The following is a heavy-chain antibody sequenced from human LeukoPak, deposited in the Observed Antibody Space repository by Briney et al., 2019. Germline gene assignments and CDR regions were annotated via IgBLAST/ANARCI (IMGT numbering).Heavy chain of an antibody. J-gene: IGHJ4*02. CDR3: ASRPHQASSGYHN. CDR2: IYPSDSDT. CDR1: GYTFTSHW. D-gene: IGHD3-22*01. Sequence: GESLKISCKGSGYTFTSHWIGWVRQMPGKGLEWVGIIYPSDSDTRYSPSFRGQVTISADKSISTAYLQWRSLKASDTAMYYCASRPHQASSGYHNWGQGTLVTVSS. V-gene: IGHV5-51*01.